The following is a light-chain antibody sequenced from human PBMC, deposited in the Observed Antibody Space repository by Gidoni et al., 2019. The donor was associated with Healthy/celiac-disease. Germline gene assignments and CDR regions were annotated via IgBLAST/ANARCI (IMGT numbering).Light chain of an antibody. CDR3: QQYNSYSWT. CDR2: KAS. J-gene: IGKJ1*01. CDR1: QSISSW. V-gene: IGKV1-5*03. Sequence: DIKQTPSPSTLSASVGDRVTITCRASQSISSWLAWYQQKPGKAPKLLIYKASSLESGVPSRFSGSGSGTEFTLTISSLQPDDFATYYCQQYNSYSWTFGQGTKVEIK.